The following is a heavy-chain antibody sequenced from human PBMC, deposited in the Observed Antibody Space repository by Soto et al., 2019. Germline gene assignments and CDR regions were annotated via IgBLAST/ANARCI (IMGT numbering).Heavy chain of an antibody. Sequence: PGGSLRLSCAASGFTFSNHWMTGVRQAPGKGLAWVASVKQDGSEKYSVDSAKGRFTISRDNAKNSLYLQMNSLRVEDTALYYCGRSSPLSRSYPDYWGQGAVVTVSS. V-gene: IGHV3-7*03. J-gene: IGHJ4*02. CDR1: GFTFSNHW. CDR2: VKQDGSEK. CDR3: GRSSPLSRSYPDY.